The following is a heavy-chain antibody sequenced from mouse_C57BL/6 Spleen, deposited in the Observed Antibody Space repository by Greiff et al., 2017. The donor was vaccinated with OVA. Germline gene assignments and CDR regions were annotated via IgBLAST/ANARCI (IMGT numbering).Heavy chain of an antibody. CDR2: LNPGSGGT. CDR3: ARSYYSNYVAMDY. V-gene: IGHV1-54*01. D-gene: IGHD2-5*01. Sequence: QVQLKESGAELVRPGTSVKVSCKASGYAFTNYLIEWVKQRPGQGLEWIGVLNPGSGGTNYNEKFKGKATLTADKSSSTAYMQLSSLTSEDSAVYFCARSYYSNYVAMDYWGQGTSVTVSS. J-gene: IGHJ4*01. CDR1: GYAFTNYL.